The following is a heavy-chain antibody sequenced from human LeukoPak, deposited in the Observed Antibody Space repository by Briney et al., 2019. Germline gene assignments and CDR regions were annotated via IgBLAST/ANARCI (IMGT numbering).Heavy chain of an antibody. J-gene: IGHJ3*02. CDR1: GGTFSRYA. CDR3: ARDSLIVVAPDI. V-gene: IGHV1-69*04. D-gene: IGHD2-2*01. CDR2: IIPILGIA. Sequence: SVKVSCKASGGTFSRYAISWVRQAPGQGLEWMGRIIPILGIANYAQKFQGRVTITADKSTSTAYMELSSLRSEDTAVYYCARDSLIVVAPDIWGQGTMVTVSS.